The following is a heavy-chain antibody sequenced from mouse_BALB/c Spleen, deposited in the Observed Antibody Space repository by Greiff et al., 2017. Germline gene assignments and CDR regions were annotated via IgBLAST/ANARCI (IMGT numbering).Heavy chain of an antibody. V-gene: IGHV14-3*02. CDR1: GFNIKDTY. CDR2: IDPANGNT. D-gene: IGHD1-1*01. J-gene: IGHJ4*01. Sequence: VQLQQSGAELVKPGASVKLSCTASGFNIKDTYMHWVKQRPEQGLEWIGRIDPANGNTKYDPKFQGKATITADTSSNTAYLQLSSLTSEDTAVYYCARYYGSSYGMDYWGQGTSVTVSS. CDR3: ARYYGSSYGMDY.